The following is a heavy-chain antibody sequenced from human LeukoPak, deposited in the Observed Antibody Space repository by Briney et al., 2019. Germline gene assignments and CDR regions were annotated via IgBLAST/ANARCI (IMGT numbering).Heavy chain of an antibody. CDR1: GFTFSTYA. J-gene: IGHJ4*02. CDR2: ISDDGSDK. D-gene: IGHD3-22*01. V-gene: IGHV3-30*04. CDR3: ARDLDYYDSSGYSGIDY. Sequence: GGSLRLSCAASGFTFSTYAMSWVRQAPGKGLEWVAIISDDGSDKYYADSVKGRITISRDNSKNTLYLQMNSLRAEDTAVYYCARDLDYYDSSGYSGIDYWGQGTLVTVSS.